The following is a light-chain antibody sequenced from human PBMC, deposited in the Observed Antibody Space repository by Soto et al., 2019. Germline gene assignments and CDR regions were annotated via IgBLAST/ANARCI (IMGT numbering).Light chain of an antibody. CDR2: EVS. CDR1: SSDIGGYKY. Sequence: QSALTQPASVSGSRGPSITISCTGTSSDIGGYKYVSWYQQHPGKVPKVMIYEVSNRPSGVSNRFSGSKSGNTASLTISGLQAEDEADYYCSSYTSSSTYWVFGGGTKFTVL. CDR3: SSYTSSSTYWV. J-gene: IGLJ3*02. V-gene: IGLV2-14*01.